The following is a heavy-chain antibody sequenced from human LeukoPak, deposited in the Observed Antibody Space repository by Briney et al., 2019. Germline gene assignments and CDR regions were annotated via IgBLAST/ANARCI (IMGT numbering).Heavy chain of an antibody. CDR1: GFSFSSYN. J-gene: IGHJ4*02. CDR2: ISSSSSYI. Sequence: GGSLRLSCAVSGFSFSSYNMHWVRQAPGKGLEWVSFISSSSSYIYYTDSVKGRFTISRDNAQNSLFLQMNSLRAEDTAVYYCARDRVPYSRGPTSFDYWGQGILVTVSS. CDR3: ARDRVPYSRGPTSFDY. V-gene: IGHV3-21*01. D-gene: IGHD6-19*01.